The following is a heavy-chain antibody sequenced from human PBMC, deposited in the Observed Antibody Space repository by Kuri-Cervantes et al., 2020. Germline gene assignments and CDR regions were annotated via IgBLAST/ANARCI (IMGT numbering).Heavy chain of an antibody. Sequence: GESLKIPCAASGFTFSDYYMSWIRQAPGKGLEWVANIKQDGSEKYYVDSVKGRFTISRDNAKNSLYLQMNSLRAEDTAVYYCARDRLAYYYDSSGYYYFDYWGQGTLVTVSS. CDR1: GFTFSDYY. D-gene: IGHD3-22*01. V-gene: IGHV3-7*01. CDR2: IKQDGSEK. J-gene: IGHJ4*02. CDR3: ARDRLAYYYDSSGYYYFDY.